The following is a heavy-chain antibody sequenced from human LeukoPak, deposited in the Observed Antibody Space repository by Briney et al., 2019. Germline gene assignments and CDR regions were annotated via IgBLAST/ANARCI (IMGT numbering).Heavy chain of an antibody. CDR3: ARGGIAARPDWFDP. Sequence: SETLSLTCIVSGGSISSYYWSWIRQPPGKGLEWIGYIYYSGSTNYNPSLKSRVTISVDTSKNQFSLKLSSVTAADTAVYYCARGGIAARPDWFDPWGQGTLVTVSS. CDR1: GGSISSYY. CDR2: IYYSGST. D-gene: IGHD6-6*01. V-gene: IGHV4-59*01. J-gene: IGHJ5*02.